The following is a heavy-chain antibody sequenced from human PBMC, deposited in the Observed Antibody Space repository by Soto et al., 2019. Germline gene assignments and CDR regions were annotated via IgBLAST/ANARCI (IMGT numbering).Heavy chain of an antibody. CDR3: ARDLAVAGFFDY. D-gene: IGHD6-19*01. V-gene: IGHV3-30-3*01. Sequence: QVQLVESGGGVVQPGRSLRLSCAASGFTFSSYAMHWVRQAPGKGLEWVAVISYDGSNKYYADSVKGRFTISRDNSKNTLYLQMNSLRAEDTAVYYFARDLAVAGFFDYWGQGTLVTVSS. CDR2: ISYDGSNK. J-gene: IGHJ4*02. CDR1: GFTFSSYA.